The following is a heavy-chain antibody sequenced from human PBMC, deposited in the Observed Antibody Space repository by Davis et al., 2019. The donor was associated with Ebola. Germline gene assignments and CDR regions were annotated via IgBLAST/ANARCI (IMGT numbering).Heavy chain of an antibody. V-gene: IGHV3-21*01. D-gene: IGHD4-11*01. Sequence: PGGSLRLSCAASGFTFSSYSMNWVRQAPGKGLEWVSSISSSSSYIYYADSVKGRFTISRDNAKNSLYLQMNSLRAEDTAVYYCARMTTVTTTIGYWGQGTLVTVSS. CDR2: ISSSSSYI. J-gene: IGHJ4*02. CDR3: ARMTTVTTTIGY. CDR1: GFTFSSYS.